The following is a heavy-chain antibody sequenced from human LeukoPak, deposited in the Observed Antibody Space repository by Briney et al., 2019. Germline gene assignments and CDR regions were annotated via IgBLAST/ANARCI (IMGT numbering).Heavy chain of an antibody. CDR1: GISFSNYA. D-gene: IGHD6-19*01. CDR3: ARIRGGWYFDY. Sequence: PGGSLRLSCAASGISFSNYAMPWVRQAPGKGLEYVLSISSNGGNTYYAKSVKGRFTISRDNSKNTLYLQMGSLRAEDIAVYYCARIRGGWYFDYWGQGTLVTVPS. V-gene: IGHV3-64*01. J-gene: IGHJ4*02. CDR2: ISSNGGNT.